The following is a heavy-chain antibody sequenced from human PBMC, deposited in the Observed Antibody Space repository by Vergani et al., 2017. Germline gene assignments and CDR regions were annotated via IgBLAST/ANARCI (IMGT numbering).Heavy chain of an antibody. J-gene: IGHJ4*02. CDR1: GYSISSGYY. Sequence: QVQLQESGPGLVKPSETLSLTCAVSGYSISSGYYWGWIRQPPGKGLEWIGIIYYSGSTYYNPSLKSRVTISVDTSKNQFSLKLSSVTDADAAVYYCARHSPWTTVTRAFDYWGQGTLVTVSA. D-gene: IGHD4-17*01. CDR3: ARHSPWTTVTRAFDY. V-gene: IGHV4-38-2*01. CDR2: IYYSGST.